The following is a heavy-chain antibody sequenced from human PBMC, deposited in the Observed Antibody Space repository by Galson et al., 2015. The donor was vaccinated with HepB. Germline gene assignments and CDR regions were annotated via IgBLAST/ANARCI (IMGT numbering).Heavy chain of an antibody. CDR2: ISYDGSNK. CDR1: GFTFSSYA. V-gene: IGHV3-30*04. D-gene: IGHD6-25*01. CDR3: ARVASGPFNWFDP. Sequence: SLRLSCAASGFTFSSYAMHWVRQAPGKGLEWVAVISYDGSNKYYADSVKDRFTISRDNSKNTLYLQMNSLRAEDTAVYYCARVASGPFNWFDPWGQGTLVTVFS. J-gene: IGHJ5*02.